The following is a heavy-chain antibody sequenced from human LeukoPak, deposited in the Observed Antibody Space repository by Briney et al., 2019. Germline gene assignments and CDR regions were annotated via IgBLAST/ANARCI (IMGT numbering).Heavy chain of an antibody. D-gene: IGHD6-6*01. CDR2: INPKSGGT. J-gene: IGHJ4*02. CDR3: ARESRAARRSFAY. CDR1: GHTFTVYY. Sequence: ASVTVSFRASGHTFTVYYMHWVRQAPGQGVEWMGWINPKSGGTNYAQKFQGSVTMTSDTSISTAYMELSRLRSDDTAVYYCARESRAARRSFAYWGQGTLVTVSS. V-gene: IGHV1-2*02.